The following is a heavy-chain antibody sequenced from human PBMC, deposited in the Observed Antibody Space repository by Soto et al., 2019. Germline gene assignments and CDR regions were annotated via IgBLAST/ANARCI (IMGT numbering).Heavy chain of an antibody. Sequence: SETLSLTCTVSGGSISSGGYYWSWIRQHPGKGLEWIGYIYYSGSTYYNPSLKSRVTISVDTSKNQFSLKLSSVTAADTAVYYCATAHHRSGSYFFDYWGQGTLVTVSS. J-gene: IGHJ4*02. CDR1: GGSISSGGYY. CDR2: IYYSGST. D-gene: IGHD1-26*01. V-gene: IGHV4-31*03. CDR3: ATAHHRSGSYFFDY.